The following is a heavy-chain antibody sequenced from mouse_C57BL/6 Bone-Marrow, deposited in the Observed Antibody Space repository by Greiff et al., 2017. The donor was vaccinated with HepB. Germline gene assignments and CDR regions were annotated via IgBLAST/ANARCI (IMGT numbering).Heavy chain of an antibody. V-gene: IGHV1-50*01. J-gene: IGHJ1*03. CDR1: GYTFTSYW. CDR2: IDPSDSYT. CDR3: AKRGEYFDV. Sequence: QVQLQQPGAELVKPGASVKLSCKASGYTFTSYWMRWVKQRPGQGLEWIGEIDPSDSYTNYNQKFKGKATLTVDTSSSTAYMQLSSLTSEDSAVYYCAKRGEYFDVWGTGTTVTVSS.